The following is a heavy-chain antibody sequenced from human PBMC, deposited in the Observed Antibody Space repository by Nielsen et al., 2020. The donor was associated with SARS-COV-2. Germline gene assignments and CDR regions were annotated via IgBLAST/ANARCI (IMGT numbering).Heavy chain of an antibody. Sequence: SETLSLTCAVYGGSFSGYYWTWIRQPPGKGLEWIGDINHSGSANYNPSLKSRLTISVDTSKNQFSLKLSSVTAADTAVYYCATDGFSFGTFDYWGQGALVTVSS. D-gene: IGHD1-1*01. CDR2: INHSGSA. J-gene: IGHJ4*02. V-gene: IGHV4-34*01. CDR3: ATDGFSFGTFDY. CDR1: GGSFSGYY.